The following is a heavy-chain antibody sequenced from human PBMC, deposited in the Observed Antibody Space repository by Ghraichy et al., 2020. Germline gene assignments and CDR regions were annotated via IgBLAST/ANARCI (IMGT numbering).Heavy chain of an antibody. CDR1: GFTFSSYW. Sequence: GESLNISCAASGFTFSSYWMSWVRQAPGKGLEWVANIKQDGSEKYYVDSVKGRFTISRDNAKNSLYLQMNSLRAEDTAVYYCARDVTKIYDYWGQGTLVTVSS. CDR2: IKQDGSEK. J-gene: IGHJ4*02. CDR3: ARDVTKIYDY. D-gene: IGHD3-3*01. V-gene: IGHV3-7*03.